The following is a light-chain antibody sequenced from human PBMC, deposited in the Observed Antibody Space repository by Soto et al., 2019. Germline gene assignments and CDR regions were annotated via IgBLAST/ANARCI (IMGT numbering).Light chain of an antibody. CDR3: QHYNGYPLT. Sequence: DIQMTQSPSTLSASIGDRVTITCRASQSISSWLAWYQQKPGKAPKLLIYKASSLQSGVPSRFSGSGSGTEFTLTISSLQPDDFATYDCQHYNGYPLTFGQGTKVEIK. V-gene: IGKV1-5*03. J-gene: IGKJ1*01. CDR1: QSISSW. CDR2: KAS.